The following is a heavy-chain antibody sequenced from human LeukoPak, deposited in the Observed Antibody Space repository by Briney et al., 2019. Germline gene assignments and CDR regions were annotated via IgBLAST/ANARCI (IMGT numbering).Heavy chain of an antibody. CDR3: AKPSVSGTGRSWFDA. V-gene: IGHV3-30*18. CDR2: ISYDGSNE. CDR1: GFTFSSYG. D-gene: IGHD6-19*01. J-gene: IGHJ5*02. Sequence: GRSLRLSCAPSGFTFSSYGMHWVRQAPGKGLEWVAVISYDGSNEYYAGSVKGRFTISRDNSKNTLYLQMNSLRAEDTAVYYCAKPSVSGTGRSWFDAWGQGTLVTVSS.